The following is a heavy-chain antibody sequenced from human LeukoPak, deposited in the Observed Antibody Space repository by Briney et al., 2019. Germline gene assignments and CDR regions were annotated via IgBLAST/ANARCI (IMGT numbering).Heavy chain of an antibody. V-gene: IGHV3-73*01. CDR2: IRSKANSYAT. CDR3: AKVRNRIQGAVDY. D-gene: IGHD1-26*01. CDR1: GFTFSGSA. J-gene: IGHJ4*02. Sequence: GGSLRLSCAASGFTFSGSAMHWVRQASGKGLEWVGRIRSKANSYATAYAASVKGRFTISRDDSKNTAYLQMNSLRAEDTAVYYCAKVRNRIQGAVDYWGQGTLVTVSS.